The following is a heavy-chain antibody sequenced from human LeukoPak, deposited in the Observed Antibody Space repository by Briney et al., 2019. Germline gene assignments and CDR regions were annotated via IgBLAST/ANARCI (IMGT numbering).Heavy chain of an antibody. Sequence: PGGSLRLSCAASAFTFSSYAMSWVRQAPGKGLEWVSAISGSGGSTYYADSVKGRFTISRDNSKNTLYLQMNSLRAEDTAVYYCAKRHCSSSTSGYEGWVPHFDYWGQGTLVTVSS. CDR3: AKRHCSSSTSGYEGWVPHFDY. J-gene: IGHJ4*02. CDR2: ISGSGGST. CDR1: AFTFSSYA. V-gene: IGHV3-23*01. D-gene: IGHD2-2*01.